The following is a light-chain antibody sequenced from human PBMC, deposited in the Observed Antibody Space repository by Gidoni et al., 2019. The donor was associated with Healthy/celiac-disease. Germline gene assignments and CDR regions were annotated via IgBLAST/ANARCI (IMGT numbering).Light chain of an antibody. Sequence: DIQMTQSPSTLSASVGDRVTITCRASQSISSWLAWYQKKPGKGPKLLSYKASSLESGVPSRFSGSGSGTEFTLNIRSLQPDDFATYYCQQTWTFGQGTKVEIK. J-gene: IGKJ1*01. CDR2: KAS. CDR1: QSISSW. V-gene: IGKV1-5*03. CDR3: QQTWT.